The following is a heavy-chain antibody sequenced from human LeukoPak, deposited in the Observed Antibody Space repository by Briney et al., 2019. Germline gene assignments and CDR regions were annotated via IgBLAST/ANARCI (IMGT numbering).Heavy chain of an antibody. CDR2: IYYSGIT. Sequence: PSETLSLTCTVSGGSISRYYWSWVRQPPGKGLEWIGYIYYSGITDYNPSLESRVTIPVDTSKNQFSLKLSSVTAADTAVYYCARPGVGSGRYGAFDIWGQGTMVTVSS. D-gene: IGHD5-18*01. J-gene: IGHJ3*02. CDR3: ARPGVGSGRYGAFDI. V-gene: IGHV4-59*08. CDR1: GGSISRYY.